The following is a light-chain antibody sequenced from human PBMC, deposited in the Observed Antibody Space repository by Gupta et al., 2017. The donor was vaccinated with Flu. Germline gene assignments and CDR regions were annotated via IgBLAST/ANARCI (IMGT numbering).Light chain of an antibody. CDR1: QSVLYNSNNKNY. Sequence: NCKSSQSVLYNSNNKNYLAWYQQKPGQPPKLLIYWASTRESGVPDRFSGSGSGTDFTLTISSLQAEDVAVYYCQQYYSTPLTFGGGTKVEIK. J-gene: IGKJ4*01. CDR2: WAS. CDR3: QQYYSTPLT. V-gene: IGKV4-1*01.